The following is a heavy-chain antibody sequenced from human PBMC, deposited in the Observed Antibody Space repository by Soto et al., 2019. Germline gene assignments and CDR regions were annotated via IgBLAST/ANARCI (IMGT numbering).Heavy chain of an antibody. CDR1: GFTFSSYG. D-gene: IGHD2-21*02. Sequence: GGSLRLSCAASGFTFSSYGMHWVRQAPGKGLEWVAVISYDGSNKYYADSVKGRFTISRDNSKNTLYLQMNSLRAEDTAVYYCAKDGAVVTLYYYYGMDVWGQGTTVTVSS. J-gene: IGHJ6*02. V-gene: IGHV3-30*18. CDR3: AKDGAVVTLYYYYGMDV. CDR2: ISYDGSNK.